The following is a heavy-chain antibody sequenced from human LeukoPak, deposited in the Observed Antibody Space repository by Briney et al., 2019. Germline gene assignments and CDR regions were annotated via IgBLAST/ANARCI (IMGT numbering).Heavy chain of an antibody. J-gene: IGHJ3*02. CDR3: ARGQDKSSSWAFDI. Sequence: PSETLSLTCTVSGGSISSGGYYWSCIRQHPGKGLECIGYIYYSGSTYYNPSLKSRVTISVDTSKNQFSLRLSSVTAADTAVYYCARGQDKSSSWAFDIWGQGTMITVSS. V-gene: IGHV4-31*03. D-gene: IGHD6-13*01. CDR1: GGSISSGGYY. CDR2: IYYSGST.